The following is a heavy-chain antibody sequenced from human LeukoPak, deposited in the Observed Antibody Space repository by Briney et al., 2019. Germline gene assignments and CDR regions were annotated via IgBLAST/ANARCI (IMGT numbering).Heavy chain of an antibody. D-gene: IGHD3-22*01. Sequence: PGGSLRLSCAASGITLSDHYMDWVRQAPGKGLEWIGRTGNKANSYTTEYAASVKGRFTILRDDSKNSLYLQMNSLKTEDTAVYYCARGPMIVVVITTLIPFDYWGQGTLVTVSS. CDR2: TGNKANSYTT. J-gene: IGHJ4*02. CDR3: ARGPMIVVVITTLIPFDY. V-gene: IGHV3-72*01. CDR1: GITLSDHY.